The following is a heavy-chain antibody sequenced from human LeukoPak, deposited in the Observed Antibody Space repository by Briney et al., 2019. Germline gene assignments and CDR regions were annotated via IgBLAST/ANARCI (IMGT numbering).Heavy chain of an antibody. CDR3: ARQSYYYDSSGYYHDY. CDR2: INTDGSST. V-gene: IGHV3-74*01. Sequence: PGGSLRLSCAASAFTFSGYWMHWVRQVPGKGLLWVSRINTDGSSTTYADSVKGRFTISRDNTKNTLYLQVNSLRAEDTAVYYCARQSYYYDSSGYYHDYWGQGTLVTVSS. J-gene: IGHJ4*02. D-gene: IGHD3-22*01. CDR1: AFTFSGYW.